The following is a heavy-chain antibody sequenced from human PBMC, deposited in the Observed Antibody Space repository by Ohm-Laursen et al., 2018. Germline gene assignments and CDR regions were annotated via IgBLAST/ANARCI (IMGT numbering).Heavy chain of an antibody. V-gene: IGHV1-8*01. J-gene: IGHJ4*02. CDR1: GYTFTSYD. D-gene: IGHD6-13*01. Sequence: SVKVSCKASGYTFTSYDINWVRQATGQGLEWMGWMNPNSGNTGYAQKFQGRATMTRNTSISTAYMELSSLRSEDTAVYYCARVSSSWYTRKYYFDYWGQGTLVTVSS. CDR2: MNPNSGNT. CDR3: ARVSSSWYTRKYYFDY.